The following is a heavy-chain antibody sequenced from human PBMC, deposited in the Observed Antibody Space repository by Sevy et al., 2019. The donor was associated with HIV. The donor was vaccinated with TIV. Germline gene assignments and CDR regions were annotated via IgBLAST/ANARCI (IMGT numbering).Heavy chain of an antibody. Sequence: GGSLRLSCAASGFTFSSYWMHWVRQAPGKGLVWVSRINSDGSSTSYADSVKGRFTISRDNAKNTLYLQMNSLSAEDTAVYYCAREFEMAKITGGLDYWGQGNLVTVSS. CDR3: AREFEMAKITGGLDY. CDR2: INSDGSST. J-gene: IGHJ4*02. V-gene: IGHV3-74*01. CDR1: GFTFSSYW. D-gene: IGHD5-12*01.